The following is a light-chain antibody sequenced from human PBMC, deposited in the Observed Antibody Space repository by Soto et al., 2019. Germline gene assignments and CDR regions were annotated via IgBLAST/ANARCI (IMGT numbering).Light chain of an antibody. J-gene: IGLJ2*01. CDR3: SSYTSSSTLV. Sequence: QAVVTQPASVSGSPGQSITISCTGTSSDVGGHNYVSWYQHYPGKAPKLMIYEVTNRPSGVSDRFSGSKSGNTASLTISGLQPEDEADYYCSSYTSSSTLVFGGGTKLTVL. CDR2: EVT. V-gene: IGLV2-14*01. CDR1: SSDVGGHNY.